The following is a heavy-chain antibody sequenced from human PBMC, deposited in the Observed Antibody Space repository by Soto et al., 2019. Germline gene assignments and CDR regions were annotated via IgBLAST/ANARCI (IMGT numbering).Heavy chain of an antibody. CDR1: GYTFNSYG. CDR3: ERDRSDVHLWDAFDV. CDR2: IVPMFGTT. D-gene: IGHD1-26*01. Sequence: GASVKVSCTVPGYTFNSYGISWVRHAPGQGLEWMGGIVPMFGTTNLALKFEDRVTITADELTTTVYMEIRGLTAEDTAVYYCERDRSDVHLWDAFDVRGHGTRVTVS. J-gene: IGHJ3*01. V-gene: IGHV1-69*13.